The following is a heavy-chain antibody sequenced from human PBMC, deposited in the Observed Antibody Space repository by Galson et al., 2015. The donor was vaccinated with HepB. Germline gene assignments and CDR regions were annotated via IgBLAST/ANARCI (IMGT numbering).Heavy chain of an antibody. CDR3: ARGGGTSCYGGCFDY. CDR1: GGSISSYY. V-gene: IGHV4-59*01. D-gene: IGHD2-2*01. J-gene: IGHJ4*02. CDR2: IYYSGST. Sequence: SETLSLTCTVSGGSISSYYWSWIRQPPGKGLEWIGYIYYSGSTNYNPSLKSRVTISVDTSKNQFSLKLSSVTAADTAVYYCARGGGTSCYGGCFDYWGQGTLVTVSS.